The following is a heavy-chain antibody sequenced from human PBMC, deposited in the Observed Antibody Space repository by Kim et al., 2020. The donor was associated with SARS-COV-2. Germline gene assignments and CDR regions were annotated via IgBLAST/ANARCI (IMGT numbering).Heavy chain of an antibody. CDR3: ARAGVGFGERGGYYYYYGMDV. CDR2: IYYSGST. V-gene: IGHV4-59*13. Sequence: SETLSLTCTVSGGSISSYYWSWIRQPPGKGLEWIGYIYYSGSTNYNPSLKSRVTISVDTSKNQFSLKLSSVTAADTAVYYCARAGVGFGERGGYYYYYGMDVWGQGTTVTVSS. CDR1: GGSISSYY. J-gene: IGHJ6*02. D-gene: IGHD3-10*01.